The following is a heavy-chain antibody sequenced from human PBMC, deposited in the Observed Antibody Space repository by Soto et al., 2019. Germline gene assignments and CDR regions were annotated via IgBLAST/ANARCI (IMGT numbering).Heavy chain of an antibody. D-gene: IGHD2-15*01. CDR2: VIPIFGTP. J-gene: IGHJ6*02. V-gene: IGHV1-69*01. CDR3: ARSQGGSSSLDIYYYYYYGMDV. Sequence: QVQLVQSGAEVKKPGSSVKVSCKAPAGSFSTYAISWVRQAPRQGLEWMGGVIPIFGTPKYAQKFQGRVTITADESTSTGYMELRSLRSEDTAVYHCARSQGGSSSLDIYYYYYYGMDVWGQGTTVTVSS. CDR1: AGSFSTYA.